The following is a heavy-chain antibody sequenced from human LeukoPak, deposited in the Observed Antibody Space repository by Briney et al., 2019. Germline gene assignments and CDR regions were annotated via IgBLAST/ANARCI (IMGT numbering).Heavy chain of an antibody. CDR2: IYYSGST. D-gene: IGHD3-22*01. CDR3: ARACNYYDSSGYYEGVWFDP. Sequence: SETLSLTCTVSGGSISSGDYYWSWIRQPPGKGLEWIGYIYYSGSTYYNPSLKSRVTISVDTSKNQFSLKLSSMTAADTAVHYCARACNYYDSSGYYEGVWFDPWGQGTLVTVSS. J-gene: IGHJ5*02. CDR1: GGSISSGDYY. V-gene: IGHV4-30-4*01.